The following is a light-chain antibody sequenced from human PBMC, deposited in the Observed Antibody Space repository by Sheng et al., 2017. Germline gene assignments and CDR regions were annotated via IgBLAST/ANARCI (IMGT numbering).Light chain of an antibody. Sequence: EIVLTQSPATLSLSPGERATLSCRASQSVSSYLAWYQQKVGQAPRLLIYDASNRATGIPARFSGSGFGTDFTLTISRLEPEDFAVYYCQHYDKSPTWTFGQGTKVEVK. CDR3: QHYDKSPTWT. CDR1: QSVSSY. CDR2: DAS. V-gene: IGKV3-11*01. J-gene: IGKJ1*01.